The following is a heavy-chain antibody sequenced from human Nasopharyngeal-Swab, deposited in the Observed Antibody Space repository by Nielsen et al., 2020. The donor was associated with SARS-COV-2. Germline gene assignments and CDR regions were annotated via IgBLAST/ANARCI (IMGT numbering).Heavy chain of an antibody. V-gene: IGHV3-9*01. CDR2: IAWNSGSL. Sequence: PGKGLEWVSGIAWNSGSLAYVDSVKGRFTISRDNAKNSLYLQMNSLTEEDTAFYYCARGSGSEWFYYYGMDVWGQETTVTVSS. J-gene: IGHJ6*02. CDR3: ARGSGSEWFYYYGMDV. D-gene: IGHD2-21*01.